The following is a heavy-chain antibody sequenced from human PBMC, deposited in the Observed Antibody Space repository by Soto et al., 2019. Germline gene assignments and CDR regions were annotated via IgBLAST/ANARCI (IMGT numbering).Heavy chain of an antibody. CDR2: MSPHSGNT. Sequence: ASVKVSCKASGYTFTTYDINWVRQAPGQGLEWMGWMSPHSGNTSYAQKFQGWVTMTRDTSISTAYMELSRLISDDTAVYYCARDNCSGGSCYSDARMDVWGQGTTVTVSS. CDR1: GYTFTTYD. CDR3: ARDNCSGGSCYSDARMDV. V-gene: IGHV1-2*04. J-gene: IGHJ6*02. D-gene: IGHD2-15*01.